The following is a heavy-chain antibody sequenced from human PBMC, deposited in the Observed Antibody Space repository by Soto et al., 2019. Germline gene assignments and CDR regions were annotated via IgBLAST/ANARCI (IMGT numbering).Heavy chain of an antibody. CDR2: IRANDESI. CDR3: ARETLRDAIDI. V-gene: IGHV3-48*03. Sequence: GGSLRLSCVASGFDFRSYEMNWVRQAPGKGLEWVSNIRANDESIYYADSVKGRVGVSRDNAKNSLFLEMNSLRVDDTAVYYCARETLRDAIDIWGQGTMVTVSS. J-gene: IGHJ3*02. CDR1: GFDFRSYE.